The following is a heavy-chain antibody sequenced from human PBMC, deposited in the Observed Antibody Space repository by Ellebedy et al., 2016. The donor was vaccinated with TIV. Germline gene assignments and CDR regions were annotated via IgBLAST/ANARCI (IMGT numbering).Heavy chain of an antibody. D-gene: IGHD5-24*01. Sequence: PGGSLRLSCAVSGVTVSRYWMHWVRQAPGKGLLWVSRVAPDGRTADYADSVRGRFTISRDDAKNTLFLQMNSLRVEDMGIYYCLIHAGLREVGFDTWGQGTLVTVSS. CDR1: GVTVSRYW. V-gene: IGHV3-74*01. CDR3: LIHAGLREVGFDT. J-gene: IGHJ5*02. CDR2: VAPDGRTA.